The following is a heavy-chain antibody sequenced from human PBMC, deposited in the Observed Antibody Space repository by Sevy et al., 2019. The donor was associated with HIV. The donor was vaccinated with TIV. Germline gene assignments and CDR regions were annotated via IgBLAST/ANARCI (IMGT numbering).Heavy chain of an antibody. CDR3: AKADALLWFGELLSYFDY. CDR2: ISDRDDTT. D-gene: IGHD3-10*01. J-gene: IGHJ4*02. V-gene: IGHV3-23*01. CDR1: GFTFSSYS. Sequence: GGSLRLSCVVSGFTFSSYSMSWVRQAPGKGLEWVSAISDRDDTTYYADSVKGRFTISRDNSQNTLHLQMNNLRVEDTAVYYCAKADALLWFGELLSYFDYWGQGTLVTVSS.